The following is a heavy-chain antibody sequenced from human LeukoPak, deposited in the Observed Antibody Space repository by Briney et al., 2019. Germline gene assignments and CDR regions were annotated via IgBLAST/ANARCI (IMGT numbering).Heavy chain of an antibody. J-gene: IGHJ4*02. Sequence: PGRSLRLSCAASGFTFSSYAMHWVRQAPGKGLEWVAVISYDGSNKYYADSVKGRFTISRDNSKNTLYLQMNSLRAEDTAVYYCAKDRPMTTVTTGDYWGQGTLVTVSS. CDR1: GFTFSSYA. CDR2: ISYDGSNK. CDR3: AKDRPMTTVTTGDY. D-gene: IGHD4-17*01. V-gene: IGHV3-30*18.